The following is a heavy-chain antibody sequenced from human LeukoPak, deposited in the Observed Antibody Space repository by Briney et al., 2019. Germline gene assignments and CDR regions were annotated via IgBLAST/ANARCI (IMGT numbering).Heavy chain of an antibody. CDR2: IYYSGHT. CDR3: ARDTVVEIRGKVIVATISYPDY. CDR1: GDFITINSYY. V-gene: IGHV4-39*07. D-gene: IGHD5-12*01. J-gene: IGHJ4*02. Sequence: SETLSLTCIISGDFITINSYYWAWIRQPPGKGLEWIASIYYSGHTFYNPSLENRVTTSVDTSKKQFSVNLRSVTAADTAVYYCARDTVVEIRGKVIVATISYPDYWGQGTLVTVSS.